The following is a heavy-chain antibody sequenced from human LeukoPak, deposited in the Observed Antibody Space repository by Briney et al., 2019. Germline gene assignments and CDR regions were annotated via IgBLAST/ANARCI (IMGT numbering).Heavy chain of an antibody. D-gene: IGHD1-26*01. V-gene: IGHV1-69*02. CDR1: GGTFSSYT. J-gene: IGHJ4*02. CDR3: ARVCTFGGIYAC. Sequence: SVKVSCKASGGTFSSYTISWVRQAPGQGLDWMGRIIPILGIANYAQKFQGRVTITADKSTSTAYMELSSLRSEDTAVYYCARVCTFGGIYACWGQGTLVTVSS. CDR2: IIPILGIA.